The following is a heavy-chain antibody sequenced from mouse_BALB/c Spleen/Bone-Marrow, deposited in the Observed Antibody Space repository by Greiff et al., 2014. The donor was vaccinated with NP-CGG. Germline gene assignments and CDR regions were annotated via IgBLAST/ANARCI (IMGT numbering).Heavy chain of an antibody. Sequence: VQLQQSGAELVKPGASVKLSCKASCYTFTSYWMHWVKQRPGQGLEWIGEIDPSDSYTNYNQKFKGKATLTVDKSSSTAYMQLSSLTSEDSAVYYCARYGGYFPWFAYWGQGTLVTVSA. CDR1: CYTFTSYW. V-gene: IGHV1-69*02. J-gene: IGHJ3*01. CDR2: IDPSDSYT. D-gene: IGHD2-3*01. CDR3: ARYGGYFPWFAY.